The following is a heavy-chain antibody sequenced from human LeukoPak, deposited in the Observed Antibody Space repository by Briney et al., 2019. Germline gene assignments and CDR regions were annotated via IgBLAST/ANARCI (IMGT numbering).Heavy chain of an antibody. J-gene: IGHJ4*02. CDR1: GFTFSSYS. CDR3: AKDFSTYCSSTSCYSSPRDYYFDY. CDR2: ISSSSSYI. D-gene: IGHD2-2*02. V-gene: IGHV3-21*04. Sequence: GGSLRLSCAASGFTFSSYSMNWVRQAPGKGLEWVSSISSSSSYIYYADSVKGRFTISRDNSKNTLYLQMNSLRAEDTAVYYCAKDFSTYCSSTSCYSSPRDYYFDYWGQGTLVTVSS.